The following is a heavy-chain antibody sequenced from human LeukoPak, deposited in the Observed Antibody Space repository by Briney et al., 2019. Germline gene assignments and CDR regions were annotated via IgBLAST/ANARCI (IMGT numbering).Heavy chain of an antibody. D-gene: IGHD6-13*01. CDR2: IKQDGSEK. V-gene: IGHV3-7*04. CDR3: ARGWSLDY. CDR1: GFTFSSYA. Sequence: GGSLRLSCAASGFTFSSYAMSWVRQAPGKGLEWVANIKQDGSEKYYVDSVKGRFTISRDNAKNSLYLQMNSLRAEDTAVYYCARGWSLDYWGQGTLVTVSS. J-gene: IGHJ4*02.